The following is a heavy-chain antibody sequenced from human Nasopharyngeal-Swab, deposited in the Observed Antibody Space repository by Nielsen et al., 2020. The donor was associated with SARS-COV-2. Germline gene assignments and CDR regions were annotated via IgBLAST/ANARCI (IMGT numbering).Heavy chain of an antibody. J-gene: IGHJ5*02. CDR2: INHSGST. D-gene: IGHD3-16*02. CDR1: GGSFSGYY. V-gene: IGHV4-34*01. CDR3: ARLWYYDYVWGSYRYWWFDP. Sequence: SETLSLTCAVYGGSFSGYYWSWIRQPPGKGLEWIGEINHSGSTNYNPSLKSRVTISVDTSKNQFSLKLSSVTAADTAVYYCARLWYYDYVWGSYRYWWFDPWGQGTLVTVSS.